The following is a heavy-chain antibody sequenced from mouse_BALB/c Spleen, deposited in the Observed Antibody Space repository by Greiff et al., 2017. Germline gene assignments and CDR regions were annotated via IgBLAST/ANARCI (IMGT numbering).Heavy chain of an antibody. D-gene: IGHD1-1*01. V-gene: IGHV1-69*02. CDR2: IYPSDSYT. J-gene: IGHJ4*01. Sequence: QVQLQQPGAELVRPGASVKLSCKASGYTFTSYWINWVKQRPGQGLEWIGNIYPSDSYTNYNQKFKDKATLTVDKSSSTAYMQLSSPTSEDSAVYYCTRGDYGSVYAMDYGGQGTSVTVSS. CDR3: TRGDYGSVYAMDY. CDR1: GYTFTSYW.